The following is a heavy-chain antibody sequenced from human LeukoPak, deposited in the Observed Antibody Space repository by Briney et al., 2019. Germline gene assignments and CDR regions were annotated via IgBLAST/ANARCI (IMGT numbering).Heavy chain of an antibody. CDR2: INPSGGST. CDR1: GYTFTSYS. D-gene: IGHD6-13*01. J-gene: IGHJ4*02. Sequence: ASVKVSCKASGYTFTSYSMHWVRQAPGQGLEWMGIINPSGGSTSYAQKFQGRVTMTRDTSTSTVYMELSSLRSEDTAVYYCARDSRIAAAGRYFDYWGQGTLVTVSS. CDR3: ARDSRIAAAGRYFDY. V-gene: IGHV1-46*01.